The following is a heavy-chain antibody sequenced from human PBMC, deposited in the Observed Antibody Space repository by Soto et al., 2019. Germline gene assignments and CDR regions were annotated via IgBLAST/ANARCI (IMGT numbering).Heavy chain of an antibody. Sequence: PSETLSLTCTVSGGSITSSSYYWGWIRQPPGKGPEWIASIYHGGTTFYNPSLKSRITISVDTSNNQFSLKLTSVTAADTAVYYCARVHVMVVAGSTFDYWGHGTLVTVSS. CDR3: ARVHVMVVAGSTFDY. CDR1: GGSITSSSYY. J-gene: IGHJ4*01. D-gene: IGHD6-19*01. V-gene: IGHV4-39*07. CDR2: IYHGGTT.